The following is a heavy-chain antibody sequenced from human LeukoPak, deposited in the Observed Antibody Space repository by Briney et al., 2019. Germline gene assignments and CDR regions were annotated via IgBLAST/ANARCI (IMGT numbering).Heavy chain of an antibody. CDR3: ARVGGNSSLPPTWFAP. J-gene: IGHJ5*02. V-gene: IGHV3-30*02. CDR2: IRYYGSNI. CDR1: GFTFSSYG. D-gene: IGHD4-23*01. Sequence: GGSLRLSCAASGFTFSSYGMHWVRQAPGKGLEWVAFIRYYGSNIYYADSVKGRFTISRDNSNNTLYLQMNSLRPEDTAVYYCARVGGNSSLPPTWFAPWGQGTLVTVPS.